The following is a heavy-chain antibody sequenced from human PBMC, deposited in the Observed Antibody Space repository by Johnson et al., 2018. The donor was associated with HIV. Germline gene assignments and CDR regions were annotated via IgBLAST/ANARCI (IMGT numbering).Heavy chain of an antibody. CDR2: TPGGDGGT. Sequence: VQLVESGGGLVQPGGSLRVSCAASGFKYAASGLAFSNYAVKWVSHTPGGDGGTSFADSVRGRYIISRDNSKNTLYLQMNGLRIESTAIYYCARRMKAVAHHDAFDIWGQGTMVTVSS. CDR1: GFKYAA. J-gene: IGHJ3*02. CDR3: ARRMKAVAHHDAFDI. V-gene: IGHV3-23*04. D-gene: IGHD6-19*01.